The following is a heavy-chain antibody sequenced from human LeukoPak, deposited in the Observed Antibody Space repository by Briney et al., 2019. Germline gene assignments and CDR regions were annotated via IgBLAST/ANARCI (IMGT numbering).Heavy chain of an antibody. CDR1: GYTFTSYY. Sequence: GASVKVSCKASGYTFTSYYMHWVRQAPGQGLEWMGIINPSGGSTSYAQKFQGRVTMTRDMSTSTVYMELSSLRSEDTAVYYCARTYDYVWGSYLTAFDYWGQGTLVTVSS. D-gene: IGHD3-16*02. CDR3: ARTYDYVWGSYLTAFDY. CDR2: INPSGGST. V-gene: IGHV1-46*01. J-gene: IGHJ4*02.